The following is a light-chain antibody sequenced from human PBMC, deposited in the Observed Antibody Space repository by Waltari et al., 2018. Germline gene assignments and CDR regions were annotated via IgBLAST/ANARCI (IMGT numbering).Light chain of an antibody. CDR1: QSVSSF. J-gene: IGKJ1*01. CDR3: QQRDNWPWT. V-gene: IGKV3-11*01. Sequence: DIVLTQSPATVSLSPGERATLSCRTSQSVSSFVAWYHQKPGQPPRLHIPDPSNRASGISDRITASGSGLDFTLTISSLEPEDVGVYYCQQRDNWPWTFGQGTKVEIK. CDR2: DPS.